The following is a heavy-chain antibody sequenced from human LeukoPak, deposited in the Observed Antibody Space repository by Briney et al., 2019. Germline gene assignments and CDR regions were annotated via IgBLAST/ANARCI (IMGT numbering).Heavy chain of an antibody. J-gene: IGHJ6*03. CDR2: IYHSGST. V-gene: IGHV4-38-2*01. Sequence: PSETLSLTCAVSGYSISSGYYWGWIRQPPGKGLEWIGSIYHSGSTYYNPSLKSRVTISGDTTKNQFSLKLSSVTAADTAVYYCARLPGLDCSSTSCYGTYYMDVWGKGTTVTVSS. D-gene: IGHD2-2*01. CDR3: ARLPGLDCSSTSCYGTYYMDV. CDR1: GYSISSGYY.